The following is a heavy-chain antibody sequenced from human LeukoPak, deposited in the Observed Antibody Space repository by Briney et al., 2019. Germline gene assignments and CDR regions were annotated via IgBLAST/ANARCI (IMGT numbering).Heavy chain of an antibody. Sequence: ASVKVSCKASGYTFTSYAMNWVRQAPGQGLEWMGWINTNTGNPTYAQGFTGRFVFSLDTSVSTAYLQISSLKAEDTAVYYCASTYSSSFSPVFDYWGQGTLVTVPS. CDR3: ASTYSSSFSPVFDY. CDR1: GYTFTSYA. J-gene: IGHJ4*02. D-gene: IGHD6-13*01. CDR2: INTNTGNP. V-gene: IGHV7-4-1*02.